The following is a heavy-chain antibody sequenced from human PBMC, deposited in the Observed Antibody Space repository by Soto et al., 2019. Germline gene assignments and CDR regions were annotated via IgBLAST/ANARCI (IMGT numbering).Heavy chain of an antibody. V-gene: IGHV3-23*01. CDR2: ISGSGGST. CDR1: GFTFSSYA. CDR3: AKAPPYCSSTSCWGYYGMDV. D-gene: IGHD2-2*01. J-gene: IGHJ6*02. Sequence: GGSLRLSCAASGFTFSSYAMSWVRQAPGKGLEWVSAISGSGGSTYYADSVKGRFTISRDNSKNTLYLQMNSLRAEDTAVYYCAKAPPYCSSTSCWGYYGMDVWGHGTTVTVSS.